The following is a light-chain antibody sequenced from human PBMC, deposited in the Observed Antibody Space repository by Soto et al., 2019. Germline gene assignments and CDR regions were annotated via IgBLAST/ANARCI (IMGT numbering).Light chain of an antibody. V-gene: IGLV2-14*01. CDR1: SSDVGGYNY. CDR2: DVS. CDR3: AAWDDSLNTYV. J-gene: IGLJ1*01. Sequence: QSVLTQPASVSGSPGQSITISCTGTSSDVGGYNYVSWYQQHPGKAPKLMIYDVSNRPSGVSNRFSGSKSGNTASLTISGLQAEDEADYYCAAWDDSLNTYVFGIGTKVTVL.